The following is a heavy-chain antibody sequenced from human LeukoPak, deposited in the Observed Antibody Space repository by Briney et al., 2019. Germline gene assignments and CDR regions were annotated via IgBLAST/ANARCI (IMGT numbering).Heavy chain of an antibody. CDR3: AKTYYYDSSGYGAFDI. V-gene: IGHV1-69*04. D-gene: IGHD3-22*01. Sequence: SVKVSCKASGGTFSSYAISWVRQAPGQGLEWMGRIIPILGIANYAQKFQGRVTITADKSTSTAYMELSRLRSDDTAVYYCAKTYYYDSSGYGAFDIWGQGTMVTVSS. CDR2: IIPILGIA. CDR1: GGTFSSYA. J-gene: IGHJ3*02.